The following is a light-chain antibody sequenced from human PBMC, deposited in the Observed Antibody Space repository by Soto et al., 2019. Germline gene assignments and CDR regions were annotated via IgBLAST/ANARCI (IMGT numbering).Light chain of an antibody. CDR3: NSYKGSSTHV. CDR2: EVS. J-gene: IGLJ1*01. CDR1: SSDVGSYNR. Sequence: QSALTQPPSVSGSPGQSVAISCTGTSSDVGSYNRVSWYQQPPGAAPKLMIYEVSNRPSGVPDRFSGSKSGNTASLTISGLQAEYEADYYCNSYKGSSTHVFGPGTEVTVL. V-gene: IGLV2-18*02.